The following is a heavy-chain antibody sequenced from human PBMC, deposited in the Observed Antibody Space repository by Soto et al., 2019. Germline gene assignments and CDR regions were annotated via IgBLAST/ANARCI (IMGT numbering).Heavy chain of an antibody. CDR3: ARQGRGVMVRGAVHRYYGMDV. CDR2: INHSGST. D-gene: IGHD3-10*01. V-gene: IGHV4-34*01. Sequence: QVQLQQWGAGLLKPSETLSLTCAVYGGSFSGYYWSWIRQPPGKGLEWIGEINHSGSTNYNPSLKSRVTISVDTSKNQFSLKLSSVTAADTAVYYCARQGRGVMVRGAVHRYYGMDVWGQGTTVTVSS. J-gene: IGHJ6*02. CDR1: GGSFSGYY.